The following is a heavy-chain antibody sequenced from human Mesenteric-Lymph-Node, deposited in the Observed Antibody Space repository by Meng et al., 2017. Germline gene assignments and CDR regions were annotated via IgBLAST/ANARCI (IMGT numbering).Heavy chain of an antibody. Sequence: QVQLQQWGAGLLKPSETLSLPCTVSGGSISSGDYYWSWIRQPPGKGLEWIGYIYYSGSTYYNPSLKSRVTISVDTSKNQFSLKLSSVTAADTAVYYCASNPTGTRGNWFDPWGQGTLVTVSS. D-gene: IGHD1-7*01. CDR3: ASNPTGTRGNWFDP. J-gene: IGHJ5*02. CDR2: IYYSGST. CDR1: GGSISSGDYY. V-gene: IGHV4-30-4*01.